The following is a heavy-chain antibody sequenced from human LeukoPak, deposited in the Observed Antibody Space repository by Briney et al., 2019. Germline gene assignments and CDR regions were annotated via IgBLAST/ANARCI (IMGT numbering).Heavy chain of an antibody. J-gene: IGHJ4*02. Sequence: GGSLRLSCAASGFTFSNYSMNWVRQAPGKGLEWVSSITSSGSYIYYADSVKGRFTISRDNARNSLYLQMNSLRAEDTAIYYCARAEALKFRDFNYWGQGTLVTVSS. CDR3: ARAEALKFRDFNY. V-gene: IGHV3-21*01. CDR2: ITSSGSYI. CDR1: GFTFSNYS.